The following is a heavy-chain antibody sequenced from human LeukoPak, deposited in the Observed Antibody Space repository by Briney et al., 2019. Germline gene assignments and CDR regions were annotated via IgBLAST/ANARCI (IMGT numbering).Heavy chain of an antibody. Sequence: SGGSLRLSCAASGFTFSSYSMNWVRQAPGKGLEWVSSISSSSSYIYYADSVKGRFTISRDNAKNSLYLQMNSLRAEDTAVYYRARDPGYSGSYRGAFDIWGQGTMVTVSS. D-gene: IGHD1-26*01. V-gene: IGHV3-21*01. CDR1: GFTFSSYS. CDR3: ARDPGYSGSYRGAFDI. CDR2: ISSSSSYI. J-gene: IGHJ3*02.